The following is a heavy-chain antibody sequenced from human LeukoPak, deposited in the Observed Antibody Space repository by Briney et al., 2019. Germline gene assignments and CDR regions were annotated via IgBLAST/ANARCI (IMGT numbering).Heavy chain of an antibody. Sequence: SETLFLTCTVSGGSISTNYWSWIRQPAEKGLEWIGRIYPNGTTDYNPSLKSRLTMSIDTSGKQFSLQLTSVTAADTSVYYCASGSSSWGLQPKYYFDYWGQGALVTVSS. CDR2: IYPNGTT. D-gene: IGHD6-13*01. CDR1: GGSISTNY. CDR3: ASGSSSWGLQPKYYFDY. V-gene: IGHV4-4*07. J-gene: IGHJ4*02.